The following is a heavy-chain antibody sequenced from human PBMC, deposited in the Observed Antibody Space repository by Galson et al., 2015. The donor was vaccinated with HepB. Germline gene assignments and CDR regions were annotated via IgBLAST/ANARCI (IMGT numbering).Heavy chain of an antibody. CDR2: ISYDGSNK. J-gene: IGHJ6*02. CDR1: GFTFSSYA. Sequence: SLRLSCAASGFTFSSYAMHWVRQAPGKGLEWVAVISYDGSNKYYADSVKGRFTISRDNSKNTLYLQMNSLRAEDTAVYYCARDQSSSVGPRPYYYYGMDVWGQGTTVTVSS. D-gene: IGHD6-13*01. V-gene: IGHV3-30-3*01. CDR3: ARDQSSSVGPRPYYYYGMDV.